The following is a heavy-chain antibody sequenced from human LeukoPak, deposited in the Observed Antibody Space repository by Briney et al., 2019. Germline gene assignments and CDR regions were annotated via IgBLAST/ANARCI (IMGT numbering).Heavy chain of an antibody. J-gene: IGHJ4*02. Sequence: SETLSLTCTVSGGSISSYYWNWIRQPPGRGLEWIGYIYYSGSTNYNPSLKSRVTISVDTSKNQFSLKLSSVTAADTAVYYCARMYYYDSSGYYRAFDYWGQGTLVTVSS. CDR3: ARMYYYDSSGYYRAFDY. CDR2: IYYSGST. D-gene: IGHD3-22*01. CDR1: GGSISSYY. V-gene: IGHV4-59*01.